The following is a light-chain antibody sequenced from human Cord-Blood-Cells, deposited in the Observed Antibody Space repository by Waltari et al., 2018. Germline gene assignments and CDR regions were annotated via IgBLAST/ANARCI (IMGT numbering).Light chain of an antibody. CDR1: KRVSSN. CDR2: GAS. J-gene: IGKJ2*03. Sequence: EIVMTQSPATLSVSPGERATLSCRVSKRVSSNLALYQHKHGHAPRLLIYGASTRATGITARFSGSGSGTECTLTISSLQSEDFAVYYCQQYNNWYSFGQVTKLEI. V-gene: IGKV3-15*01. CDR3: QQYNNWYS.